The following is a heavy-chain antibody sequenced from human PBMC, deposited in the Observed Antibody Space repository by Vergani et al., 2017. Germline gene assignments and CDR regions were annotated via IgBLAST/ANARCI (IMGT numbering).Heavy chain of an antibody. CDR1: GFTFDDYA. CDR3: AKDMMADNCNHGAFDI. CDR2: ISLNSGSI. V-gene: IGHV3-9*01. D-gene: IGHD1-1*01. J-gene: IGHJ3*02. Sequence: EVQLVESGGGLVQPGRSLRLSCAASGFTFDDYAMHWVRQAPGKGLEWVSGISLNSGSISYADSVKGRFPISRDNAKNSLYLQMNSLRAEDPALYYCAKDMMADNCNHGAFDIWGQGTMVTVSS.